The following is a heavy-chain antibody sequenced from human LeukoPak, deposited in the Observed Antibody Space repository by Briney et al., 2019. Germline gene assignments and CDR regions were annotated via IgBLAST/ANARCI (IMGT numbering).Heavy chain of an antibody. CDR1: AFISSSSW. V-gene: IGHV3-7*03. CDR2: IKQDGSEK. J-gene: IGHJ6*03. CDR3: AKADPYYYYMDV. Sequence: GGSLRLSCAASAFISSSSWMSWVRQTPGKGLEWVANIKQDGSEKYYVDSVKGRFTISRDNAKNSLYLQMNSLRAEDMALYYCAKADPYYYYMDVWGKGTTVTVSS.